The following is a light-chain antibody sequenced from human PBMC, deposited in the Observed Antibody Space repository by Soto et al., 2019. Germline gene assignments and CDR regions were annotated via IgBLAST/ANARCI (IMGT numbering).Light chain of an antibody. CDR1: QSVFSTY. J-gene: IGKJ1*01. Sequence: EIVLTQSPGTLSLIPGERVTLSCRASQSVFSTYLAWYQQKPGQAPRLLIYGTSIRATGIPDRFSGSGSGTDFTLTISRLEPEDFAVYYCQQYGTSPRTFGQGTKVEIK. V-gene: IGKV3-20*01. CDR3: QQYGTSPRT. CDR2: GTS.